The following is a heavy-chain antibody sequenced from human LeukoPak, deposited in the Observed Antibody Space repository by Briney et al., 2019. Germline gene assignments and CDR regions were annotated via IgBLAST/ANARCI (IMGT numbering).Heavy chain of an antibody. Sequence: GGSLRLSCAASGFTFSNYAMSWVRQAPGRGLEWVSAISGSGGGTYYADSVKGRFTISRDNSKNTLYLQMNSLRAEDTAVYYCASSGWTTANGYFDYWGQGTLVTVSS. V-gene: IGHV3-23*01. CDR1: GFTFSNYA. CDR3: ASSGWTTANGYFDY. D-gene: IGHD6-19*01. CDR2: ISGSGGGT. J-gene: IGHJ4*02.